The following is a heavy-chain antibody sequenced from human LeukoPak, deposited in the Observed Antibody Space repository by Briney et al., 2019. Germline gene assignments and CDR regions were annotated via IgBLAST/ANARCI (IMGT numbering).Heavy chain of an antibody. V-gene: IGHV3-30*01. J-gene: IGHJ4*02. CDR3: ASPGGYSSGWVYYFDY. D-gene: IGHD6-19*01. CDR1: GFTFSSYA. Sequence: GGSLRLSCAASGFTFSSYAMHWVRQAPGKGLEWVAVISYDGSNKYYADSVEGRFTISRDNSKNTLYLQMNSLRAEDTAVYYCASPGGYSSGWVYYFDYWGQGTLVTVSS. CDR2: ISYDGSNK.